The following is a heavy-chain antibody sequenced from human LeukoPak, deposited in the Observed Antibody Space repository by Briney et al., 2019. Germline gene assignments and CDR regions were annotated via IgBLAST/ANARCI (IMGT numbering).Heavy chain of an antibody. Sequence: ASVKVSCKASGYTFTSYGISWVRQAPGQGLEWMGWISAYNGNTNYAQNLQDRVTMTTDTSTSTAYMELRSLRSDGTAVYYCARGRALLWFGELRPFDCWGQGTLVTVSS. CDR2: ISAYNGNT. D-gene: IGHD3-10*01. CDR3: ARGRALLWFGELRPFDC. V-gene: IGHV1-18*01. CDR1: GYTFTSYG. J-gene: IGHJ4*02.